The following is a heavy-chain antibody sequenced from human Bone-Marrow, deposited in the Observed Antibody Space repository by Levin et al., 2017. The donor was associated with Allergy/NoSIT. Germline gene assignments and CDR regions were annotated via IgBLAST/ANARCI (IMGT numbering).Heavy chain of an antibody. CDR2: ISYDGEYE. J-gene: IGHJ4*02. CDR3: AKGPSGATLGDY. Sequence: PGGSLRLSCAASGFTFSSYGMHWVRQAPGKGLEWVALISYDGEYEFYVDSVKGRFTVSRDNSKNTVFLQMNSLKTDDTAVYYCAKGPSGATLGDYWGQGTEVIVSS. CDR1: GFTFSSYG. V-gene: IGHV3-30*18. D-gene: IGHD1-1*01.